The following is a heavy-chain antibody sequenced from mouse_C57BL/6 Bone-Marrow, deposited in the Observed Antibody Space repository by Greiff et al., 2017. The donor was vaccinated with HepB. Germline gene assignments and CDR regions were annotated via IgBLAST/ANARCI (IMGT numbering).Heavy chain of an antibody. J-gene: IGHJ4*01. D-gene: IGHD1-1*01. V-gene: IGHV14-3*01. Sequence: DVQLQESVAELVRPGASVKLSCTASGFNIKNTYMHWVKQRPEQGLEWIGRIDPANGNTKYAPKFQGKATITADPSSNTAYLQLSSLTSEDTAIYYCAQNYYGSSPYYAMDYWGQGTSVTVSS. CDR1: GFNIKNTY. CDR2: IDPANGNT. CDR3: AQNYYGSSPYYAMDY.